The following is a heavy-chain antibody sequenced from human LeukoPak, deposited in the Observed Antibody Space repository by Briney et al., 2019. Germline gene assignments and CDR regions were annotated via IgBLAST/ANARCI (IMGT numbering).Heavy chain of an antibody. CDR1: GGSFSGYY. D-gene: IGHD3-22*01. Sequence: SETLSLTCAVYGGSFSGYYWSWIRQPPGKGLEWLGEINHSGSTNYNPSLKSRVTISVDTSKNQFSLKLSSVTAADTAVYYCARTNYYDSSGPFGYWGQGTLVTVSS. CDR2: INHSGST. V-gene: IGHV4-34*01. CDR3: ARTNYYDSSGPFGY. J-gene: IGHJ4*02.